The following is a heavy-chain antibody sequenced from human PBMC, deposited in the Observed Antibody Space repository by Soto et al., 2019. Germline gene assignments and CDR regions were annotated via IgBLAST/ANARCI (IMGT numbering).Heavy chain of an antibody. D-gene: IGHD3-9*01. CDR3: ARRANYDVLTGYGGYCDY. CDR1: GYTFTSYY. J-gene: IGHJ4*02. Sequence: QVHLVQSGAEVRKPGASVNISCKASGYTFTSYYLYWVRQAPGQGLEWMGMIIPYGGSTTYAQKFEGRGTMTRDTSTSTVYMELSNLRSEDTAVYFCARRANYDVLTGYGGYCDYWGQGTQVTVSS. CDR2: IIPYGGST. V-gene: IGHV1-46*01.